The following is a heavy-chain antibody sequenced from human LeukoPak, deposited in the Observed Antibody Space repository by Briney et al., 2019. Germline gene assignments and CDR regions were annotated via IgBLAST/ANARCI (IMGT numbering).Heavy chain of an antibody. D-gene: IGHD2-8*01. V-gene: IGHV3-20*01. CDR3: ARVNSPLLMVYAMDVRGAFDI. CDR2: INWNGGST. J-gene: IGHJ3*02. CDR1: GFTFDDYG. Sequence: GGSLRLSCAASGFTFDDYGMSWVRQAPGKGLEWVSGINWNGGSTGYADSVKGRFTISRDNAKNSLYLQMNSLRAEDTALYHCARVNSPLLMVYAMDVRGAFDIWGQGTMVTVSS.